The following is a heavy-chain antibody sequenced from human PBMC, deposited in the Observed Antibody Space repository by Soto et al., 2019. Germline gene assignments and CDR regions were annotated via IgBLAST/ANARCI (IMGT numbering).Heavy chain of an antibody. CDR1: NFSISSGYY. CDR3: ARTHSGSYYSVFNY. Sequence: SETLSLTCVVSNFSISSGYYWGWIRHSPGKGLEWIASIYRSGTTSYNPSLKSRVTISVDPSKNQFSLMLTAVTAADTAVYYCARTHSGSYYSVFNYWGRGSLVTVSS. CDR2: IYRSGTT. D-gene: IGHD1-26*01. V-gene: IGHV4-38-2*01. J-gene: IGHJ4*02.